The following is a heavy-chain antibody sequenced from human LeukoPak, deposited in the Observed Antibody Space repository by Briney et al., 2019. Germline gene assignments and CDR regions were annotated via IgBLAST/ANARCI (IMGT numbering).Heavy chain of an antibody. D-gene: IGHD6-19*01. CDR1: GYTFTDSY. J-gene: IGHJ2*01. CDR3: ARRRPVAATYWLFDL. V-gene: IGHV1-2*02. CDR2: INPNSGGT. Sequence: ASVKVSCKASGYTFTDSYIHWVRQAPGQGLEWMGFINPNSGGTDYAQKFQGRVTMTRDTSIYTAYMELSSLRSDDKAVYYCARRRPVAATYWLFDLWGRGTLVTVSS.